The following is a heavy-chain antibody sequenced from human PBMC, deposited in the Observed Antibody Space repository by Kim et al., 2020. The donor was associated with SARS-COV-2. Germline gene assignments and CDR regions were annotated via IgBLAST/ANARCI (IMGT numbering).Heavy chain of an antibody. CDR1: GYSFTSYW. J-gene: IGHJ3*02. V-gene: IGHV5-51*01. CDR3: ASNRLLWFGESKGAFDI. Sequence: GESLKISCKGSGYSFTSYWIGWVRQMPGKGLEWMGIIYPGDSYTRYSPSFQGQFTISADKSISTAYLQWSSLKASDTAMYYCASNRLLWFGESKGAFDIWGQGTMVTVSS. D-gene: IGHD3-10*01. CDR2: IYPGDSYT.